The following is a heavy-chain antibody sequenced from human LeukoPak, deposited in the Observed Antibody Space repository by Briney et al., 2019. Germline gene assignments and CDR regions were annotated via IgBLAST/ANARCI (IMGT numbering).Heavy chain of an antibody. J-gene: IGHJ6*03. V-gene: IGHV1-2*06. D-gene: IGHD3-10*01. CDR3: GREPYDSGSFRTDYYYMDV. CDR1: VYTFTVYY. Sequence: ASVKVSCKASVYTFTVYYMHWVRQAPGQGLAGMGRITPNTGGTNYSQKFHGRVTITRDTPSNTAYMEVSRLRSDDTAVYYCGREPYDSGSFRTDYYYMDVWGKGTTVTISS. CDR2: ITPNTGGT.